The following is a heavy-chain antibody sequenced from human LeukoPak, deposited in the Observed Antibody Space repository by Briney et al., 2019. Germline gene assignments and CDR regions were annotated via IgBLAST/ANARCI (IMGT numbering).Heavy chain of an antibody. CDR3: ARVGKGYYYDSSGYYDFDY. V-gene: IGHV4-38-2*02. J-gene: IGHJ4*02. CDR1: GYSISSGYY. D-gene: IGHD3-22*01. CDR2: IYHSGST. Sequence: NPSETLSLTCTVSGYSISSGYYWGWIRQPPGKGLEWIGSIYHSGSTYYNPSLKSRVTISVDTSKNQFSLKLSSVTAADTAVYYCARVGKGYYYDSSGYYDFDYWGQGTLVTVSS.